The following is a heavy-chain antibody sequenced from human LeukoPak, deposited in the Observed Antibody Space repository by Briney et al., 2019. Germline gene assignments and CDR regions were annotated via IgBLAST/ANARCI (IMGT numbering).Heavy chain of an antibody. CDR1: GSRFTSYW. V-gene: IGHV5-51*01. Sequence: GEPLNISCQGSGSRFTSYWIGWARQMPGKGLEWMGIIYPGDSDTRYSPSFQGQVTISADKSISTAYLQWSSLKASDTAMYYCARQGAGDPGASNAFDIWGQGTMVTVSS. D-gene: IGHD7-27*01. CDR2: IYPGDSDT. J-gene: IGHJ3*02. CDR3: ARQGAGDPGASNAFDI.